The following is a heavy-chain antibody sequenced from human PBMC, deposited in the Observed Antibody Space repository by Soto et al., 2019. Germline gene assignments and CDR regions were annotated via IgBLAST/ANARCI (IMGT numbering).Heavy chain of an antibody. CDR2: TYYRSKWYN. CDR3: ARGEYSSGWDNWFDP. CDR1: GDCVSSNSAA. D-gene: IGHD6-19*01. Sequence: SRTLSLTCAISGDCVSSNSAAWNWIRQSPSRGLEWLGRTYYRSKWYNDYAVSVQSRITINPDTSKNQFSLQLNSVTPEDTAVYYCARGEYSSGWDNWFDPWGQGTLVTVSS. J-gene: IGHJ5*02. V-gene: IGHV6-1*01.